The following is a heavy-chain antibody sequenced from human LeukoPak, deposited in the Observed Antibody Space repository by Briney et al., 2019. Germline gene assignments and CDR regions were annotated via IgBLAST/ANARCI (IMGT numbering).Heavy chain of an antibody. CDR3: ARDVGEYCSSTNCYASHY. D-gene: IGHD2-2*01. CDR1: GYTFTGYY. J-gene: IGHJ4*02. CDR2: INPNSGGT. Sequence: ASVKVSCKASGYTFTGYYMHWVRQAPGQGLEWMGWINPNSGGTNYAQNFQGRVTMTRDTPISTAYVELSRLRSDDTAVYYCARDVGEYCSSTNCYASHYWGQGTLVTVSS. V-gene: IGHV1-2*02.